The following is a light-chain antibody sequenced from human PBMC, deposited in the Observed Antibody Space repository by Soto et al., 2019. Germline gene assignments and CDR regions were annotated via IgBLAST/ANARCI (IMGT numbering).Light chain of an antibody. CDR1: SSDIGSYNY. CDR3: SSYTSSSTLLYV. CDR2: DVN. Sequence: QAASVSGSPGQSITISCTGTSSDIGSYNYVSWYQQHPGKAPKLMIYDVNNRPSGVSNRFSGSKSGNTASLTISGLQAEDEADYHCSSYTSSSTLLYVFGTGTKVTVL. V-gene: IGLV2-14*01. J-gene: IGLJ1*01.